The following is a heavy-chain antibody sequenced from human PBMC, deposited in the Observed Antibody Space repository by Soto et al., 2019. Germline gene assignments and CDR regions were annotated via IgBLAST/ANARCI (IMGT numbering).Heavy chain of an antibody. CDR1: GGSISSSNW. CDR2: IYHSGST. CDR3: ARDRRVRGVIIEGPYYYYYYGMDV. V-gene: IGHV4-4*02. D-gene: IGHD3-10*01. J-gene: IGHJ6*02. Sequence: SETLSLTCAVSGGSISSSNWWSWVRQPPGKGLEWIGEIYHSGSTNYNPSLKSRVTISVDKSKNQFSLKLSSVTAADTAVYYCARDRRVRGVIIEGPYYYYYYGMDVWGQGTTVTVS.